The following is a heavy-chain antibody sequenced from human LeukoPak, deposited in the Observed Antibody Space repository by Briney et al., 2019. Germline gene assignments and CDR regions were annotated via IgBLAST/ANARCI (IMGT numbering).Heavy chain of an antibody. CDR1: GFTFSSYA. J-gene: IGHJ4*02. CDR2: ISGSGGST. V-gene: IGHV3-23*01. Sequence: GGPLRLSCAASGFTFSSYAMSWVRQAPGKGLEWVSAISGSGGSTYYADSAKGRFTISRDNSKNTLYLQMNSLRAEDTAVYYCAKDRGSGWWDYFDYWGQGTLVTVSS. CDR3: AKDRGSGWWDYFDY. D-gene: IGHD6-19*01.